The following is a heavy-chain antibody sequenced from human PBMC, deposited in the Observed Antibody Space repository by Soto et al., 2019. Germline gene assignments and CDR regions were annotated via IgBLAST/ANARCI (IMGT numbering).Heavy chain of an antibody. CDR2: ISPHNGNA. CDR1: GYPFTSTR. D-gene: IGHD6-19*01. Sequence: APVKVSCKPSGYPFTSTRLSWVRRAPGQGLEWMGWISPHNGNAKYAQKFQDRVTMTADTAASTVYRELRSLRSDDSAVFYYARDRSGGYDFWGQGTLVTVSS. CDR3: ARDRSGGYDF. J-gene: IGHJ4*02. V-gene: IGHV1-18*01.